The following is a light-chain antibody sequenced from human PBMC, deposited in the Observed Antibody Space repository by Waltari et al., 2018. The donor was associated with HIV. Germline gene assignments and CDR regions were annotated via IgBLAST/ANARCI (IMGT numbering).Light chain of an antibody. CDR1: SSDVGTYKY. CDR2: EVN. V-gene: IGLV2-8*01. J-gene: IGLJ1*01. Sequence: QSALTQPPSAPGSPGQSVPIYCTGTSSDVGTYKYVSWYQVHPGKAPKLMIEEVNKRPSGVPDRFLGSKSGNTASLNVSGLQAEDEAEYYCSSYGGSNNLRVFGTGTKVTVL. CDR3: SSYGGSNNLRV.